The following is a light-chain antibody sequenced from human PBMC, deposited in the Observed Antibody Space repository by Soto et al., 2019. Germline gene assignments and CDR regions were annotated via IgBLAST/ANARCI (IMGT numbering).Light chain of an antibody. J-gene: IGKJ4*01. CDR1: QSVNRW. V-gene: IGKV1-5*01. Sequence: DIQMTHSPSTLSAFVGDRVTITCRASQSVNRWLAWYQQRPGKAPKLLIYDDSTLESGVPSSFSGSGSVTEFTLTINSLQPDDFAPYYCHQYNSYHTFGGGTKVDI. CDR3: HQYNSYHT. CDR2: DDS.